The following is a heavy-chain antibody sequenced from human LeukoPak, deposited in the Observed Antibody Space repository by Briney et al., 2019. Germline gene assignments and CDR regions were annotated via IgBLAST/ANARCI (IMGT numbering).Heavy chain of an antibody. CDR3: ARLHDGYRYGADY. Sequence: SETLSLTCTVSGGSISSYYWSWIRQPPWKGLEWIGYIYYSGSTNYNPSLKSRVTISVDTSKNQFSLKLSPATAADTAVYYCARLHDGYRYGADYWGQGTLVTVSS. D-gene: IGHD5-18*01. CDR2: IYYSGST. V-gene: IGHV4-59*08. J-gene: IGHJ4*02. CDR1: GGSISSYY.